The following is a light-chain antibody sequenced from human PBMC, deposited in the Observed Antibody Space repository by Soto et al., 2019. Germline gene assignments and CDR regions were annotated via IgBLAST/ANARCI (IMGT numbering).Light chain of an antibody. V-gene: IGKV1-8*01. CDR2: AAS. CDR3: QQSYSSPVT. CDR1: QGISSY. J-gene: IGKJ1*01. Sequence: AIRMTQSPSSFSASTGDRVTITCRASQGISSYLAWYQQKPGKAPKLLIYAASTLQSGVPSRFSGSGSGTEFTLTISCLQSEDFATYYCQQSYSSPVTFGQGTKVEIK.